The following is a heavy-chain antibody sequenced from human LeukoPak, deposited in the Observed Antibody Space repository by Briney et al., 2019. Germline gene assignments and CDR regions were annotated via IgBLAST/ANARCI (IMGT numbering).Heavy chain of an antibody. V-gene: IGHV3-48*03. CDR2: ISSSGSTI. CDR1: GFTFSSYE. CDR3: ARQLPYYASSGYYPYFDS. J-gene: IGHJ4*02. D-gene: IGHD3-22*01. Sequence: PGGSLRLSCAASGFTFSSYEMNWVRQAPGKGLEGVSYISSSGSTIYYADSVKGRFTISRDNAKNSLYLQMNSLRAEHTAVSYCARQLPYYASSGYYPYFDSWGQGTLVTVSS.